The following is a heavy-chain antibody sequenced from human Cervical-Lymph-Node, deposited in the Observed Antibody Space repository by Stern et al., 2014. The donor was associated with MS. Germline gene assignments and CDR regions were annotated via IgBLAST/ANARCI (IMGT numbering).Heavy chain of an antibody. D-gene: IGHD4-11*01. Sequence: QVTLKESGPTLVKPTETLRLTCTFSGFSLRTNGVAVGWIRQTPGKALEFLALIYWDGDKRYNPSLKRRLTITTDTSQSQVVLTMTNMDPVDTATYFCAHSTVTTDFDYWGQGILVTVSS. CDR3: AHSTVTTDFDY. J-gene: IGHJ4*02. CDR2: IYWDGDK. CDR1: GFSLRTNGVA. V-gene: IGHV2-5*02.